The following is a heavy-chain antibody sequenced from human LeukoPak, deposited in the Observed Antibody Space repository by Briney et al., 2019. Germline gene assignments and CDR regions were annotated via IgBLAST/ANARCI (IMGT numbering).Heavy chain of an antibody. CDR1: GYTFTGYY. V-gene: IGHV1-2*02. D-gene: IGHD6-19*01. Sequence: ASVKVSCTASGYTFTGYYMHWVRQAPGQGLEWMGWINPNSGGTNYAQKFQGRVTMTRDTSISTAYMELSRLRSDDTAVYYCARASLSPYSSGWSPFNPWGQGTLVTVSS. CDR2: INPNSGGT. J-gene: IGHJ5*02. CDR3: ARASLSPYSSGWSPFNP.